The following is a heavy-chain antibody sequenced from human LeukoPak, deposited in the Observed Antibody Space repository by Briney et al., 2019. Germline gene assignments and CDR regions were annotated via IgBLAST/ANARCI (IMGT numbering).Heavy chain of an antibody. V-gene: IGHV3-21*01. CDR1: GFTFNNYA. CDR3: ARDSPNEAILWWSIDY. CDR2: ISSSSSYR. D-gene: IGHD2-21*01. J-gene: IGHJ4*02. Sequence: PGGSLRLSCAASGFTFNNYAMSWVRQAPGKGLEWVSSISSSSSYRYYEESVKGRFSISRDNARNSLYLQMNSLRAEDTAVYYCARDSPNEAILWWSIDYWGQGTLVTVSS.